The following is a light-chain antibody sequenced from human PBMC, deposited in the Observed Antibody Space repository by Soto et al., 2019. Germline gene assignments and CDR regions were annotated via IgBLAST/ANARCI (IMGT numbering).Light chain of an antibody. Sequence: DIQMTQSPSSLSASVGDRVTITCRARQSISSSLNWYQQKPGKAPKLLIYAASSLQSGVPSRFSGSGSGTDFTLNISSRQPEDFATYYCQQSYSTPYTFGQGP. CDR3: QQSYSTPYT. J-gene: IGKJ2*01. CDR2: AAS. CDR1: QSISSS. V-gene: IGKV1-39*01.